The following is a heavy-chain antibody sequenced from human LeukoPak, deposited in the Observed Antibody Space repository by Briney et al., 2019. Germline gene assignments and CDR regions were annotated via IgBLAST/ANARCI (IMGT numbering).Heavy chain of an antibody. J-gene: IGHJ3*02. Sequence: GRSLRLSCAASGFTFSSYWMHWVRQAPGKGLVWVSRINSDGSSTRYADFVKGRFTISRDNAKNTLYLQMNSLRAEDTAMYYCARYGSGSYSSPDDAFDIWGQGTMVTVSS. CDR1: GFTFSSYW. D-gene: IGHD3-10*01. CDR3: ARYGSGSYSSPDDAFDI. CDR2: INSDGSST. V-gene: IGHV3-74*01.